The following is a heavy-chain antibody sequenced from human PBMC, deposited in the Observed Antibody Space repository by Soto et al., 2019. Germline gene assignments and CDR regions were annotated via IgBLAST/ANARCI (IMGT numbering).Heavy chain of an antibody. Sequence: GGSLRLSCAASGFTFSSYVMSWVRQAPGKGLEWVSAISGSGGSTYYADSVKGRFTISRDNSKNTLYLQMNSLRAEDTAVYYCAKDRNCSSTSCYFLRDYYYYGMDVWGQGTTVTVSS. CDR2: ISGSGGST. J-gene: IGHJ6*02. V-gene: IGHV3-23*01. CDR3: AKDRNCSSTSCYFLRDYYYYGMDV. D-gene: IGHD2-2*01. CDR1: GFTFSSYV.